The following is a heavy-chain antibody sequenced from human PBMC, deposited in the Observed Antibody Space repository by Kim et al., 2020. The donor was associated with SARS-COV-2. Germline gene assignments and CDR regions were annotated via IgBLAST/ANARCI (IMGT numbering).Heavy chain of an antibody. CDR3: ARRRVVVAATNPTTEWYFDL. CDR2: IDPSDSYT. Sequence: GESLKISCKGSGYSFTSYWISWVRQMPGKGLEWMGRIDPSDSYTNYSPSFQGHVTISADKSISTAYLQWSSLKASDTAMYYCARRRVVVAATNPTTEWYFDLWGRGTLVTVSS. J-gene: IGHJ2*01. V-gene: IGHV5-10-1*01. D-gene: IGHD2-15*01. CDR1: GYSFTSYW.